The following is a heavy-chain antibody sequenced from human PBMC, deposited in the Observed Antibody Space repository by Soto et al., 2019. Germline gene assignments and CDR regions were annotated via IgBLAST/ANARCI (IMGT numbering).Heavy chain of an antibody. CDR3: ARDYGWALDY. Sequence: QVQLVESGGGVVQPGRSLRLSCVATGFTFSSYAMNWVRQAPGKGLEWVAVISHDGSSQYYTDSVKGRFTISRDNSKNTLVLQMDRLRGGDPAVDYWARDYGWALDYWGQGTLVTVSS. V-gene: IGHV3-30-3*01. D-gene: IGHD3-10*01. CDR2: ISHDGSSQ. J-gene: IGHJ4*02. CDR1: GFTFSSYA.